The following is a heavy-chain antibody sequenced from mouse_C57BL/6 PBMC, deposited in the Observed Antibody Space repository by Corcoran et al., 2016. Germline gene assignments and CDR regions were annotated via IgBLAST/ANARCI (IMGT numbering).Heavy chain of an antibody. D-gene: IGHD2-1*01. CDR1: GYTFTTYG. CDR2: INAYSGVP. J-gene: IGHJ1*03. CDR3: AGHYGNWYFDV. V-gene: IGHV9-3*01. Sequence: QSQLLPSGPELKKRGETDKISRKASGYTFTTYGMSWVKQAPGTGLRWMGWINAYSGVPTYADDFKGRFAFSLETSASTAYLQINNLKNEDTATYCCAGHYGNWYFDVWGTGTTVTVSS.